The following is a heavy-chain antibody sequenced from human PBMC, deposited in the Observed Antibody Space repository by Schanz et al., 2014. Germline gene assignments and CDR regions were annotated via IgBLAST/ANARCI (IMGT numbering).Heavy chain of an antibody. CDR2: FDAHDGRA. D-gene: IGHD2-8*02. CDR1: GFTFSAYA. J-gene: IGHJ4*02. Sequence: EVQLLESGGGLVQPGGSLRLSCAASGFTFSAYAMTWVRQIPGKGLEWVSGFDAHDGRAYYADSAKGRFTISRDNSKSTLYVEMNSLRVEDTAVYYCAKTLFPGGTQAFGNWGRGTLVTVSS. V-gene: IGHV3-23*01. CDR3: AKTLFPGGTQAFGN.